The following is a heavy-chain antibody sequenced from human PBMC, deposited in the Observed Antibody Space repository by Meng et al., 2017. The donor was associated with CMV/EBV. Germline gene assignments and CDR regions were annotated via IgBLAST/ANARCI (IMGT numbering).Heavy chain of an antibody. Sequence: SVKVSCKASGGTFSSYTISWVRQAPGQGLEGMGRIIPILGIANYAQKFQGRVTITADKSTSTAYMELSSLKSEDTAVYYCARQLTTVGIRGMDVWGQGTTVTVSS. J-gene: IGHJ6*02. CDR2: IIPILGIA. CDR3: ARQLTTVGIRGMDV. V-gene: IGHV1-69*02. D-gene: IGHD4-23*01. CDR1: GGTFSSYT.